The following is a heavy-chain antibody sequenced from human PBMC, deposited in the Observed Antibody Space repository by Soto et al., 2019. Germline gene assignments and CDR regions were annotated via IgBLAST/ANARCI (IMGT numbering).Heavy chain of an antibody. J-gene: IGHJ4*01. CDR1: EFNFKIFA. D-gene: IGHD1-26*01. V-gene: IGHV3-30*04. Sequence: VGSLRLSCEVSEFNFKIFAMHWVRQAPGKGLEWVAFLSYDGSDEYYADSVKGRFTISRDNSKNTLYLQMNRLRSEDTALYYRARHRDGGNYNYFDYWGQGTLVTVSS. CDR2: LSYDGSDE. CDR3: ARHRDGGNYNYFDY.